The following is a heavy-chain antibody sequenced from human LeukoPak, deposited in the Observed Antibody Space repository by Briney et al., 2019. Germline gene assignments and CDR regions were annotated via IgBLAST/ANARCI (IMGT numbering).Heavy chain of an antibody. CDR1: GGSISSYY. CDR2: IYYSGYT. Sequence: SETLSLTCTVSGGSISSYYWSWIRQPPGKGLEWIGYIYYSGYTNYNPSLKSRVTISVDTSKNQFSLKLSSVTAADTAVYYCARSVDTNYYYYYYMDVWGKGTTVTVSS. CDR3: ARSVDTNYYYYYYMDV. V-gene: IGHV4-59*01. D-gene: IGHD5-18*01. J-gene: IGHJ6*03.